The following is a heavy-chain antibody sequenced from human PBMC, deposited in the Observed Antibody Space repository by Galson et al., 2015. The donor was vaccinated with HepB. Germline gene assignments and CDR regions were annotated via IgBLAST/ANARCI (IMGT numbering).Heavy chain of an antibody. Sequence: SLRLSCAASGFTFSNYWMHWVRQAPGKGLEWVAVISYDGSNKYYADSVKGRFTISRDNSKNTLYLQMNSLRAEDTAVYYCARDQDIVVVVAATPRLSGGAFDIWGQGTMVTVSS. CDR1: GFTFSNYW. V-gene: IGHV3-30*03. J-gene: IGHJ3*02. D-gene: IGHD2-15*01. CDR3: ARDQDIVVVVAATPRLSGGAFDI. CDR2: ISYDGSNK.